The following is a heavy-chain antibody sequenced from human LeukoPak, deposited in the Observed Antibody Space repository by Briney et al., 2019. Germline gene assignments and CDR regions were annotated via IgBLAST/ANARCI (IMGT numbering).Heavy chain of an antibody. CDR3: VPHYFDSSGYYHGY. V-gene: IGHV3-7*01. D-gene: IGHD3-22*01. J-gene: IGHJ4*02. Sequence: GRSLRLSCAASGFTIIKYWMSWVRQAPGKGLEWVANINQGGSEKDYVDSVKGRFAISRDNAKNSLFLQMNSLRAEDTALYYCVPHYFDSSGYYHGYWGQGTLVTVSS. CDR2: INQGGSEK. CDR1: GFTIIKYW.